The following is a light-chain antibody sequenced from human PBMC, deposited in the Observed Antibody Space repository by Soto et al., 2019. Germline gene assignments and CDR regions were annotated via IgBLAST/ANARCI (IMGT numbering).Light chain of an antibody. CDR3: SSYAGSNVL. V-gene: IGLV2-8*01. J-gene: IGLJ1*01. CDR2: EVT. CDR1: SSDVGAYNS. Sequence: ALTQPPSASGSPGQSVTIPCTGTSSDVGAYNSVSWHQQHPGKAPKLIIYEVTKRPSGVPDRFSGSKSGNTASLTVSGLQAEDEADYYCSSYAGSNVLFGTGTKVTVL.